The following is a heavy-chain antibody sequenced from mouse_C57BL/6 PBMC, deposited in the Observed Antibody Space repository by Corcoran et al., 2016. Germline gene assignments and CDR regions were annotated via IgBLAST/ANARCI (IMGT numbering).Heavy chain of an antibody. D-gene: IGHD4-1*01. J-gene: IGHJ3*01. Sequence: EVQLQQSGPELVKPGASVKISCKASGYTFTDYYMNWVKQSHGKSLEWIGDINPNNGGTSYNQKFKGKATLTVDKSSSTAYMELRSLTSEDSAVYYCAMNWSFAYWGQGTLVTVSA. CDR1: GYTFTDYY. CDR3: AMNWSFAY. V-gene: IGHV1-26*01. CDR2: INPNNGGT.